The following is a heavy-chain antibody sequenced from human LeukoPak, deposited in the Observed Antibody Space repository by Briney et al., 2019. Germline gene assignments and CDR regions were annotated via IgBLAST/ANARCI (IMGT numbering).Heavy chain of an antibody. D-gene: IGHD6-19*01. J-gene: IGHJ4*02. Sequence: GGSLRLSCAGSGFTVSSNYMSWVRQAPGKGLEWVSVIYSGGSTYYADSVKCRFTISRDSSENTLYLQMNSLRAEDTAVYYCARGRGSGWPFDYWGQGTLVTVSS. CDR1: GFTVSSNY. V-gene: IGHV3-66*01. CDR2: IYSGGST. CDR3: ARGRGSGWPFDY.